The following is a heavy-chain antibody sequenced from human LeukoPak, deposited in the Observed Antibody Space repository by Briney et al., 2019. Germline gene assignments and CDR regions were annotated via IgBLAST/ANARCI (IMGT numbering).Heavy chain of an antibody. CDR3: ARVADFASFDY. CDR2: IGGSGGTT. V-gene: IGHV3-23*01. J-gene: IGHJ4*02. CDR1: GFTFSSFA. D-gene: IGHD3-3*01. Sequence: PGGSLRLSCAASGFTFSSFAMTWVRQAPGKGLEWVSGIGGSGGTTYYADTVKGRFTISRDNSKNTLYLQMNSLRAEDTAVYYCARVADFASFDYWGQGTLVTVSS.